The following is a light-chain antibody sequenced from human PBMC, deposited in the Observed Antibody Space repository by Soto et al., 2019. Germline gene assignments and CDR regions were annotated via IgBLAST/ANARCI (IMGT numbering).Light chain of an antibody. CDR2: GSS. Sequence: EIVLTQSPGTLSLSPGETATFSCRASQSVSSGYLAWYQQKFGQAPRLLIHGSSSRASGVPDRFSGSGSGTDFTRTISRLEPEDFAVYYCQQYARSPATFGQGTKVEIK. CDR1: QSVSSGY. V-gene: IGKV3-20*01. J-gene: IGKJ2*01. CDR3: QQYARSPAT.